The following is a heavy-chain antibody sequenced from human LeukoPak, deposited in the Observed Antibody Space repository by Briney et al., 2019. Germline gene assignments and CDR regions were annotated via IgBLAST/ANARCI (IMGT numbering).Heavy chain of an antibody. CDR3: ARGDTYGTYYYFDC. CDR1: GFTFSDHY. Sequence: PGGSLRLSCATSGFTFSDHYMDWVRQAPGKGLEWVGRTRNKANSYTTEYAASVKGRFTISRDDSENSLYLQMNSLKTEDTAVYYCARGDTYGTYYYFDCWGQGTLVTVSS. D-gene: IGHD5-18*01. CDR2: TRNKANSYTT. J-gene: IGHJ4*02. V-gene: IGHV3-72*01.